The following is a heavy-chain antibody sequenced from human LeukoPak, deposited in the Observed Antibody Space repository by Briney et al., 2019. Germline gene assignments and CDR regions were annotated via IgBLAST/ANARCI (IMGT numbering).Heavy chain of an antibody. CDR2: INPNSGGT. V-gene: IGHV1-2*02. CDR3: ARVNEAYCGGDCSVLRAFDI. J-gene: IGHJ3*02. D-gene: IGHD2-21*02. Sequence: VASVKVSCKASGYAFTGYYMHWVRQAPGQGLAWMGWINPNSGGTNYAQKFQGRVTMTRDTSISTAYMELSRLRSDDTAVYYCARVNEAYCGGDCSVLRAFDIWGQGTMVTVSS. CDR1: GYAFTGYY.